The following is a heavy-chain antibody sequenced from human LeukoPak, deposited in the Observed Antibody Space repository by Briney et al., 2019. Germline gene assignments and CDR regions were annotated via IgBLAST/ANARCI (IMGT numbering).Heavy chain of an antibody. CDR1: GFTVSSNY. CDR2: IYSGGST. V-gene: IGHV3-53*01. CDR3: AGIASAKYYYGMDV. Sequence: GGSLRLSCAASGFTVSSNYMSWVRQAPGKGLEWVSVIYSGGSTYYADSVKGRFTISRDNSKNTLYLQMNSLRAEDTAVYYCAGIASAKYYYGMDVWGQGTTVTVYS. J-gene: IGHJ6*02. D-gene: IGHD6-13*01.